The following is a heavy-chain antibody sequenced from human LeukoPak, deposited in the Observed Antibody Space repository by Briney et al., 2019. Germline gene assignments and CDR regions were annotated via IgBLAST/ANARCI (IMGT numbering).Heavy chain of an antibody. V-gene: IGHV3-20*04. CDR1: GFTFDDYG. Sequence: PGGSLRLSCATSGFTFDDYGMIWVRQLPGKGLEWVSGINWNGATTAYADSVKGRFTISRDNSKNTLYLQMNSLRAEDTAVYYCARATSGYYDSSGYYYFDYWGQGTLVTVSS. CDR2: INWNGATT. CDR3: ARATSGYYDSSGYYYFDY. D-gene: IGHD3-22*01. J-gene: IGHJ4*02.